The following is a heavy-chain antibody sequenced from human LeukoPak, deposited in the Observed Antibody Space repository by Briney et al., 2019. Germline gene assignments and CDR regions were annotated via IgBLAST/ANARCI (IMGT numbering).Heavy chain of an antibody. CDR1: GGTFSSYA. CDR2: IIPILGIA. V-gene: IGHV1-69*04. Sequence: SVKVSCKASGGTFSSYAISWVRQAPGQGLEWMGRIIPILGIANYAQKFQGRVTITADKSTSTAYMELSSLRSEDTAVYYCARDNYNDSSGYYYANDYWGQVTLVTVSS. J-gene: IGHJ4*02. CDR3: ARDNYNDSSGYYYANDY. D-gene: IGHD3-22*01.